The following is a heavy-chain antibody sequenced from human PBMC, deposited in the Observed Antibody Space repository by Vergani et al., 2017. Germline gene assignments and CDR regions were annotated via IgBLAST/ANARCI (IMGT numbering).Heavy chain of an antibody. CDR3: ARLSRQYSDSTGYYYVFDS. CDR2: IHYSENT. D-gene: IGHD3-22*01. J-gene: IGHJ4*02. CDR1: FDSIRNLY. V-gene: IGHV4-59*11. Sequence: QVQLQESGPGLVKSSETLSLTCSVSFDSIRNLYCNWIRQPPGKGLEWIGSIHYSENTNYNPSLKTRVTISVDTSKNQFSLTLTSVTAADTAVYYCARLSRQYSDSTGYYYVFDSWLQGSLVTVSS.